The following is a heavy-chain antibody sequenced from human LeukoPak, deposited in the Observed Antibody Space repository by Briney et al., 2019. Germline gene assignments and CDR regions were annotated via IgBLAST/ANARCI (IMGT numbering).Heavy chain of an antibody. CDR1: GGSISSYY. CDR2: INHSGST. Sequence: PSETLSLTCTVSGGSISSYYWSWIRQPPGKGLEWIGEINHSGSTNYNPSLKSRVTISVDTSKNQFSLKLSSVTAADTAVYYCARARGIVVVGYGMDVWGQGTTVTVSS. V-gene: IGHV4-34*01. D-gene: IGHD2-15*01. CDR3: ARARGIVVVGYGMDV. J-gene: IGHJ6*02.